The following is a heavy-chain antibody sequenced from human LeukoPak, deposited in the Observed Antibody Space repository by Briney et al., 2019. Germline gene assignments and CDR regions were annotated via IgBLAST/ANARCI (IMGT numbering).Heavy chain of an antibody. V-gene: IGHV4-34*01. Sequence: SETLSLTCAVYGGSFSGYYWSWIRQPPGKGLEWIGQINHRGATNYNPSLKSRITISVDTSKNQFSLKLSSVTAADAAVYYCARRKGYCSGGSCPQKAYNWFDPWGQGTLVTVSS. CDR2: INHRGAT. CDR1: GGSFSGYY. J-gene: IGHJ5*02. D-gene: IGHD2-15*01. CDR3: ARRKGYCSGGSCPQKAYNWFDP.